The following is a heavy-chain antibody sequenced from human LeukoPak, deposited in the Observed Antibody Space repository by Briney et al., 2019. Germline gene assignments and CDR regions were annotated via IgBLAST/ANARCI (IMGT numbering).Heavy chain of an antibody. Sequence: PGGSLRLSCAASGFTLSSYAMSWVRQAPGKGLEWVSAISGSGGRTYYADSVKGRFTISRDNSKNTLYLQMNSLRAEDTAVYYCARERYSSGFFDYWGQGTLVTVSS. CDR2: ISGSGGRT. V-gene: IGHV3-23*01. CDR1: GFTLSSYA. J-gene: IGHJ4*02. D-gene: IGHD6-19*01. CDR3: ARERYSSGFFDY.